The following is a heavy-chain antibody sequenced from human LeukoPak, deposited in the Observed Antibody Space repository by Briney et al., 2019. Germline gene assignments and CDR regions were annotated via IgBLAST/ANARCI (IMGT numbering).Heavy chain of an antibody. CDR2: IIPIFGTA. CDR3: ASSIGGGDQLLFFY. D-gene: IGHD2-2*01. Sequence: SVKVSCKASGYTFTSYGISWVRQAPGQGLEWMGGIIPIFGTANYAQKFQGRVTITADESTSTAYMELSSLRSEDTAVYYCASSIGGGDQLLFFYWGQGTLVTVSS. V-gene: IGHV1-69*13. J-gene: IGHJ4*02. CDR1: GYTFTSYG.